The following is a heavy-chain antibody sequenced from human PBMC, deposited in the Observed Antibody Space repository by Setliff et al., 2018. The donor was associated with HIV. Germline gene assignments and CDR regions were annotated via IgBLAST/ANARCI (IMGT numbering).Heavy chain of an antibody. CDR2: IYTSGIT. V-gene: IGHV4-4*08. J-gene: IGHJ4*02. CDR1: GGSISSYY. Sequence: PSETLSLTCTVSGGSISSYYWSWIRLPPGKGLEWIGYIYTSGITNYNPSLKSRDTMSVDTSKNQFSLKLSSVTAADTAVYYCARDYSGWYYFDCWGQGTLVTVSS. CDR3: ARDYSGWYYFDC. D-gene: IGHD6-19*01.